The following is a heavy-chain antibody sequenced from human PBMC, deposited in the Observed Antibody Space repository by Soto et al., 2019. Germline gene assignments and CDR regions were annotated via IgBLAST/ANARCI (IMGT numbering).Heavy chain of an antibody. V-gene: IGHV3-23*01. CDR3: AKGAFDYGDYRDAFDI. CDR1: GFTFSSYA. J-gene: IGHJ3*02. Sequence: GGSLRLSCAASGFTFSSYAMSWVRQAPGKGLEWVSAISGSGGSTYYADSVKGRFTISRDNSKNTLYLQMNSLRAEDTAVYYCAKGAFDYGDYRDAFDIWGQGTMVTVSS. CDR2: ISGSGGST. D-gene: IGHD4-17*01.